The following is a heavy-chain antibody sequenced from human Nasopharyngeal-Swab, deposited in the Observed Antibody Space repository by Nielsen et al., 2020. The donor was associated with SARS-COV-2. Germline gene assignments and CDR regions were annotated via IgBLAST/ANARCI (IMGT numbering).Heavy chain of an antibody. Sequence: GESLKISCAASGFTFSSYAMSWVRQAPGKGLEWVSAIYSGGSSTYYADSVKGRFTISRDNSKNTLYLQMNSLRAEDTAVYYCAKDHSPYGSGSYPYYYYGMDVWGQGTTVTVSS. J-gene: IGHJ6*02. CDR1: GFTFSSYA. V-gene: IGHV3-23*03. CDR2: IYSGGSST. D-gene: IGHD3-10*01. CDR3: AKDHSPYGSGSYPYYYYGMDV.